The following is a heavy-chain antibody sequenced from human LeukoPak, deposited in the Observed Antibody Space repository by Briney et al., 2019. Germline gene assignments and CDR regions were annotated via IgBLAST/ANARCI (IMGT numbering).Heavy chain of an antibody. J-gene: IGHJ4*02. CDR3: AREDRAVGATTGDY. CDR2: ISSSSSHI. D-gene: IGHD1-26*01. V-gene: IGHV3-21*01. Sequence: GGSLRLSCAASGFTFSSYSMNWVRQAPGKGLEWVSSISSSSSHIYYADSVKGRFTISRDNAKNSLYLQLNSLGAEDTAVYYCAREDRAVGATTGDYWGQGTLVTVSS. CDR1: GFTFSSYS.